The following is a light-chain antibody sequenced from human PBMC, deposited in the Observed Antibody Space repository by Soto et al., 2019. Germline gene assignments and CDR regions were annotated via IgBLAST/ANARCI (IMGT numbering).Light chain of an antibody. Sequence: QSALTQPASVSGSPGQSITISCTGTSSDIGGYKYVSWYQQHPGKAPKLMIFEVSNRPSGVSNRFSGSKSGNTASLTISGLQADDEADYYCSSYTSSGTLVLFGGGTKVTVL. J-gene: IGLJ3*02. CDR2: EVS. CDR3: SSYTSSGTLVL. V-gene: IGLV2-14*01. CDR1: SSDIGGYKY.